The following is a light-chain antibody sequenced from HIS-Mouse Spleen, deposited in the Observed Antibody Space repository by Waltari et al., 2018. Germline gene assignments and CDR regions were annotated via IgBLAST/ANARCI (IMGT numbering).Light chain of an antibody. Sequence: SYELTQSPSVSVSPGQTARITCSGDALPKKYAYWYQQKSGQAPVLVIYEDSKRPSGIPERFSGSSSGTMDTLTISGAQVEDEADYYCYSTDSSGNHRVFGGGTKLTVL. V-gene: IGLV3-10*01. CDR2: EDS. J-gene: IGLJ2*01. CDR1: ALPKKY. CDR3: YSTDSSGNHRV.